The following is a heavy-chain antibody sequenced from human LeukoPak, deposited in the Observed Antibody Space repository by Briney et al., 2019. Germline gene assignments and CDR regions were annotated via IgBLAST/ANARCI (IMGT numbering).Heavy chain of an antibody. J-gene: IGHJ5*02. V-gene: IGHV1-2*06. CDR1: GYTFTGYY. CDR2: INPNSGGT. Sequence: ASVTVSCKASGYTFTGYYMHWVRQAPGQGLEWMGRINPNSGGTNYAQKFQGRVTMTRDTSISTAYMELSRLRSDDTAVYYCAREPDYVSSLDPWGRGTLVTVSS. D-gene: IGHD4-17*01. CDR3: AREPDYVSSLDP.